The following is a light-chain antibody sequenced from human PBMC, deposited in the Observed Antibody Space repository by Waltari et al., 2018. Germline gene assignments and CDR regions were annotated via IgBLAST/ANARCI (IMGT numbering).Light chain of an antibody. CDR2: GAS. CDR3: QQYNNWPPYT. CDR1: QSVSSN. J-gene: IGKJ2*01. Sequence: EIVMTQSPATLSVSPGERATLSCSASQSVSSNLAWYQQRPEQAPRPLIYGASTRATGIPARFSGSGSGTEFTLTISSLQSEDFAVYYCQQYNNWPPYTFGQGTKLESK. V-gene: IGKV3-15*01.